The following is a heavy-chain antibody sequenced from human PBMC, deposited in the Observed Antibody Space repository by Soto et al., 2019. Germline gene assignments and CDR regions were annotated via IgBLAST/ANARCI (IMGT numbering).Heavy chain of an antibody. D-gene: IGHD6-13*01. Sequence: SETLSLTCTVSGGSISTYYWSWIRQSAGKGLEWIGRIYPSGSTNYNPSLKGRVTMSLATSKNQLSLKLSSVTAADTAVYYCARDRTAAGPSNWFDPWGQGTQVTVSS. CDR1: GGSISTYY. CDR3: ARDRTAAGPSNWFDP. CDR2: IYPSGST. J-gene: IGHJ5*02. V-gene: IGHV4-4*07.